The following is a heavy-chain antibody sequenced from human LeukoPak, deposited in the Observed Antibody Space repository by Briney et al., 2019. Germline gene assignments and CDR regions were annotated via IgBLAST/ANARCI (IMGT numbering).Heavy chain of an antibody. J-gene: IGHJ6*02. D-gene: IGHD4-11*01. Sequence: PGGSLRLSCAASGFTFSDYYMSWIRQAPGKGLEWVSYISSSGSTIYYADSVKGRFTISRDNAKNSLYLQMNSLRAEDTAVYYCARDFNPPTTEKNYYYGMDVWGQGTTVTVSS. CDR3: ARDFNPPTTEKNYYYGMDV. CDR1: GFTFSDYY. V-gene: IGHV3-11*01. CDR2: ISSSGSTI.